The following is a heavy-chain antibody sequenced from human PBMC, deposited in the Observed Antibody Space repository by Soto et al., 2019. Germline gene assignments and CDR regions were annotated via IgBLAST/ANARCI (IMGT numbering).Heavy chain of an antibody. J-gene: IGHJ4*02. Sequence: SETLSLTCAVSGGSISSYYWSWIRQPPGKGLEWIGNIYYSGSTNYNPSLKSRVTISVDTSKNQFSLKLSSVTAADTAVYYCARHGMDYYDSSGYYYSPYYFDYWGQGTLVTVSS. CDR2: IYYSGST. CDR1: GGSISSYY. V-gene: IGHV4-59*08. D-gene: IGHD3-22*01. CDR3: ARHGMDYYDSSGYYYSPYYFDY.